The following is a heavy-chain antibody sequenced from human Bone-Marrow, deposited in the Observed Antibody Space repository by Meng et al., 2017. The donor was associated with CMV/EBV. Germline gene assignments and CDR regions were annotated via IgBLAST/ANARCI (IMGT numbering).Heavy chain of an antibody. J-gene: IGHJ6*02. CDR1: GGTFSSYA. CDR3: SRGRIPAAAHYYYYYGMDV. CDR2: MNPDSGNT. D-gene: IGHD2-2*01. Sequence: ASVKVSCKASGGTFSSYAISWVRQAPGQGLEWMGWMNPDSGNTGSAQKFQGRLTIMRNTALNTTYMELTSLRSEDTAIYFCSRGRIPAAAHYYYYYGMDVWGQGTTVTVSS. V-gene: IGHV1-8*03.